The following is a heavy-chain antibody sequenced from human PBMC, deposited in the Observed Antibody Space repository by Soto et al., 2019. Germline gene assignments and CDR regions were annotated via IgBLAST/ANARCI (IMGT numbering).Heavy chain of an antibody. Sequence: QSGGSLRLSCAASGFTFSSYAMSWVRQAPGKGLEWVSAISGSGGSTYYADSVKGRFTISRDNSKNTLYLQMNSLRAEDTAVYYCAKTPIDIVVVVAATTTFDYWGQGTLVTVSS. V-gene: IGHV3-23*01. CDR2: ISGSGGST. CDR3: AKTPIDIVVVVAATTTFDY. J-gene: IGHJ4*02. D-gene: IGHD2-15*01. CDR1: GFTFSSYA.